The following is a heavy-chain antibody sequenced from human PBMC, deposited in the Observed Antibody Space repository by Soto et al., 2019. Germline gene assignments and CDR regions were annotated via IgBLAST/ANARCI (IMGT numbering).Heavy chain of an antibody. V-gene: IGHV4-34*01. J-gene: IGHJ5*02. CDR3: ARNGKQQLGWFDP. D-gene: IGHD6-13*01. Sequence: SETLSLTCAVYGGSFSGYYWSWIRQPPGKGLEWIGEINHSGSTNYNPSLKSRVTISVDTSKNQFSLKLSSVTAADTAVYYCARNGKQQLGWFDPWGQGTLVTVSS. CDR1: GGSFSGYY. CDR2: INHSGST.